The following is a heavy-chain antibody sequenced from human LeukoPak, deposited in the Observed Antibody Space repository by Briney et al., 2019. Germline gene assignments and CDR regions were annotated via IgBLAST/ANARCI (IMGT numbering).Heavy chain of an antibody. CDR1: GYTFTGYY. Sequence: ASVKVSCKASGYTFTGYYMHWVRQAPGQGLEWMGWINPNSGGTNYAQKFQGRVTMTRDTPISTAYMELSRLRSDDTAVYYCAREGYDILTGDRWFDPWGQGTLVTVSS. V-gene: IGHV1-2*02. D-gene: IGHD3-9*01. CDR3: AREGYDILTGDRWFDP. CDR2: INPNSGGT. J-gene: IGHJ5*02.